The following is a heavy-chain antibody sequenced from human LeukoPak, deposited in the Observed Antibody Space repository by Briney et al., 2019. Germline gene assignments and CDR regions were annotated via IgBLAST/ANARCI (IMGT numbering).Heavy chain of an antibody. V-gene: IGHV3-30-3*01. CDR2: ISYDGSNK. J-gene: IGHJ3*02. D-gene: IGHD3-3*01. CDR1: GFTFSSYA. CDR3: ARDRVSYYDFWSGYSDAFDI. Sequence: QPGGSLRLSCAASGFTFSSYAIHWVRQAPGKGLERVAVISYDGSNKYYADSVKGRFTISRDNSKNTLYLQMNSLRAEDTAVYYCARDRVSYYDFWSGYSDAFDIWGQGTMVTVSS.